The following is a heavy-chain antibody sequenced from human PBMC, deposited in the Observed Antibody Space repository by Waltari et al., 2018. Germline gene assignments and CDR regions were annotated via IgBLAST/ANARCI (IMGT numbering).Heavy chain of an antibody. D-gene: IGHD2-15*01. CDR2: CGHDDGKA. CDR3: HLTGRNIVIASAASPAYYSYMGV. Sequence: QVQVVQSGAEVKKPGASVKVSCKISGYTLTGSSIHWVRRVPGKGLEWMGHCGHDDGKATSSQKFKGRITMTDDTSIDTASMWLSSLRSEDTAVYYCHLTGRNIVIASAASPAYYSYMGVWGRGTAVTVSS. V-gene: IGHV1-24*01. CDR1: GYTLTGSS. J-gene: IGHJ6*03.